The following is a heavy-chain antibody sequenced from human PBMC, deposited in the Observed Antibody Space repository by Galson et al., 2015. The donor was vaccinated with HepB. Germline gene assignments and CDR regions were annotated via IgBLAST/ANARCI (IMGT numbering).Heavy chain of an antibody. V-gene: IGHV6-1*01. CDR2: TYYRSKWYN. CDR1: EDSVSTNIVA. D-gene: IGHD5-12*01. CDR3: TRVRHLARGMDV. Sequence: CAISEDSVSTNIVAWNWIRQSPSRGLEWLGRTYYRSKWYNDYAVSVQSRITINPDTSRNQISLQLNSVTPEDTGVYYCTRVRHLARGMDVWGQGTTVTVSS. J-gene: IGHJ6*02.